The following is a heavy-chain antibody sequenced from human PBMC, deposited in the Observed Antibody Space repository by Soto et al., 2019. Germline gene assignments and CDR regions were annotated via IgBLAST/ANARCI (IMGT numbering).Heavy chain of an antibody. CDR3: ARDAKGLVNAFDM. J-gene: IGHJ3*02. V-gene: IGHV1-8*01. D-gene: IGHD2-8*02. Sequence: ASVKVSCKASGYTFTSYDINWVRQATGQGLEWMGWMNPNSGNTGYAQKFQGWVTMTRDTSISTAYMELSRLRSDDTAVYYCARDAKGLVNAFDMWGQGTMLTVSS. CDR1: GYTFTSYD. CDR2: MNPNSGNT.